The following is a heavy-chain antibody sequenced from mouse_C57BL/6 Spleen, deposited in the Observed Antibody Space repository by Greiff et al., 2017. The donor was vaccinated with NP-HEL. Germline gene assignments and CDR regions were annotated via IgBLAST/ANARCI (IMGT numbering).Heavy chain of an antibody. V-gene: IGHV1-63*01. D-gene: IGHD1-1*01. CDR2: IYPGGGYT. J-gene: IGHJ2*01. Sequence: VQLQQSGAELVRPGTSVKMSCKASGYTFTNYWIGWAKQRPGHGLEWIGDIYPGGGYTNYNEKFKAKATLTADKSSSTAYIQFSSLTSEDSAIYYCASGCSSYRYFDYWGQGTTLTVSS. CDR3: ASGCSSYRYFDY. CDR1: GYTFTNYW.